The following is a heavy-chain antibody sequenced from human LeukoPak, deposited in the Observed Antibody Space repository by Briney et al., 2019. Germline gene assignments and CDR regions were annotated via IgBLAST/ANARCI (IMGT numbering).Heavy chain of an antibody. J-gene: IGHJ4*02. V-gene: IGHV4-34*01. Sequence: PSETLSLTCAVYGGSFSGYYWSWIRQPPGKGLEWIGEINHSGSTNYNPSLMSRVTISVDTSKNQFSLKLSSVTAADTAVYYCARGRGRGYSYGYQDYWGQGTLVTVSS. CDR2: INHSGST. CDR1: GGSFSGYY. CDR3: ARGRGRGYSYGYQDY. D-gene: IGHD5-18*01.